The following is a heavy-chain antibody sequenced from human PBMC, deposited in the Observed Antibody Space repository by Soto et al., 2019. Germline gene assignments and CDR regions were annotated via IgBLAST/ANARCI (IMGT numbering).Heavy chain of an antibody. Sequence: GGSLRLSCAASGFTFSSYSMNWVRQAPGKGLEWVSSIGSSSSYIYYADSVKGRFTISRDNAKNSLYLQMNSLRAEDTAVYYCARQIAAAGPFDYWGQGTLVTVSS. D-gene: IGHD6-13*01. V-gene: IGHV3-21*01. J-gene: IGHJ4*02. CDR2: IGSSSSYI. CDR3: ARQIAAAGPFDY. CDR1: GFTFSSYS.